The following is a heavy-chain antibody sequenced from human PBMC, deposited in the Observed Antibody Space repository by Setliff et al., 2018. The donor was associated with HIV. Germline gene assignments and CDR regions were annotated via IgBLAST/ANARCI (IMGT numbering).Heavy chain of an antibody. Sequence: GGSLRLSCVASGFDFSGYSMPWVRQAPGKGPEWVAAISHDAVKTYYADAVRGRFIISRDNSESTLFLQMNSLRVDDTAVYYCARVRYCGSPSCRKEFDFWGQGTLVTVSS. V-gene: IGHV3-30*04. CDR1: GFDFSGYS. J-gene: IGHJ4*02. CDR2: ISHDAVKT. D-gene: IGHD2-21*01. CDR3: ARVRYCGSPSCRKEFDF.